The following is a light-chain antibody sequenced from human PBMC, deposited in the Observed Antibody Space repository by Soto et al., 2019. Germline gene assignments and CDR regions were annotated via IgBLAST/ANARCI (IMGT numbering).Light chain of an antibody. J-gene: IGLJ1*01. V-gene: IGLV1-40*01. CDR1: SSNIGAGYD. CDR3: RSYAGSNNYV. CDR2: GNS. Sequence: QAVLTQAPSVSGAAGQRVTISCTGSSSNIGAGYDVHWYQQLPGTAPKLLIYGNSNRPSGVPDRFSGSKSGTSASLAITGLQAEDEADYYCRSYAGSNNYVFGTGTKVTVL.